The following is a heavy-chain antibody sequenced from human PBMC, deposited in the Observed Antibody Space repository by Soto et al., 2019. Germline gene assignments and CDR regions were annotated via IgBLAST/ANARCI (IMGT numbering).Heavy chain of an antibody. J-gene: IGHJ4*02. CDR2: ISSSSSYI. D-gene: IGHD6-19*01. Sequence: ESGGGLVKPGGSLRLSCAASGFTFSSYSMNWVRQAPGKGLEWVSSISSSSSYIYYADSVKGRFTISRDNAKNSLYLQMNSLRAEDTAVYYCARGGRYSSGWYFSNYWGQGTLVTVSS. CDR1: GFTFSSYS. V-gene: IGHV3-21*01. CDR3: ARGGRYSSGWYFSNY.